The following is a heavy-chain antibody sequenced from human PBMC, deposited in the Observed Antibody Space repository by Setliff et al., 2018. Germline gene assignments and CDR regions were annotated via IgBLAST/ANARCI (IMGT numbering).Heavy chain of an antibody. Sequence: PGGSLRLSCAASEFTFSNYVMTWVRQAPGKGLEWVSFISGSGGNTYYADSVKGRFTISRDNSKNTLYLQMNSLRAEDTAVYYCAKLPYSSAWYAYWGQGTLVTVSS. J-gene: IGHJ4*02. CDR2: ISGSGGNT. CDR1: EFTFSNYV. V-gene: IGHV3-23*01. CDR3: AKLPYSSAWYAY. D-gene: IGHD6-19*01.